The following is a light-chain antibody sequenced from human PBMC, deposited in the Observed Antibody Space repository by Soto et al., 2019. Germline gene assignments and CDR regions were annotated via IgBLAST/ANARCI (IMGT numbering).Light chain of an antibody. J-gene: IGKJ2*02. V-gene: IGKV3-20*01. CDR2: GAS. CDR1: QSVSSSY. Sequence: ELVLTQSPGTLSLSPGERATLSCRASQSVSSSYLAWYQQKPGQAPRLLIYGASSRATGIPDRFSGCGSGTDFTLTISRLEPEDFAVYYCQQYGGSPCTFGQGTKLEIK. CDR3: QQYGGSPCT.